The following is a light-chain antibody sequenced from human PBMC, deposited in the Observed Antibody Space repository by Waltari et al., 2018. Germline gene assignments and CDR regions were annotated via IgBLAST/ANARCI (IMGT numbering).Light chain of an antibody. J-gene: IGLJ3*02. CDR2: DVN. Sequence: QSALTQPRSVSGSPGQSVAISCPGTNSDVGGYNYVSLYQHHPGKAPNLMIYDVNKRPSGVPDRFSGSKSGNTASLTISGLQAEDEAEYYCCSYAGSTSWLFGGGTKLTVL. CDR1: NSDVGGYNY. CDR3: CSYAGSTSWL. V-gene: IGLV2-11*01.